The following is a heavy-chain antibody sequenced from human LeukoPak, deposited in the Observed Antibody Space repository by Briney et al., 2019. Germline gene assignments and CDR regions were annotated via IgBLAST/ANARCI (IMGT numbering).Heavy chain of an antibody. CDR2: ISYSGST. Sequence: SETLSLTCTVSGGSISSSSYYWGWIRQPPGKGLEWIGSISYSGSTYYNPSLKSRVTISVDTSKNQFSLKLSSVTAADTAVYYCARRGGNSVRAHFDYWGQGTLVTVSS. D-gene: IGHD4-23*01. CDR1: GGSISSSSYY. V-gene: IGHV4-39*01. CDR3: ARRGGNSVRAHFDY. J-gene: IGHJ4*02.